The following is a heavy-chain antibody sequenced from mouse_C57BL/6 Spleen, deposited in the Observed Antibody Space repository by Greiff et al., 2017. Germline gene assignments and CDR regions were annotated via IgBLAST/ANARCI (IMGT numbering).Heavy chain of an antibody. J-gene: IGHJ2*01. V-gene: IGHV1-52*01. D-gene: IGHD1-1*01. Sequence: VQLQQPGAELVRPGSSVKLSCKASGYTFTSYWMHWVKQRPIQGLEWIGNIDPSDSETHYNQKFKDKATLTVDKSSSTAYMQLSSLTSEDSAVYYCARRVDYGSSSYYFDYWGQGTTLTVSS. CDR2: IDPSDSET. CDR3: ARRVDYGSSSYYFDY. CDR1: GYTFTSYW.